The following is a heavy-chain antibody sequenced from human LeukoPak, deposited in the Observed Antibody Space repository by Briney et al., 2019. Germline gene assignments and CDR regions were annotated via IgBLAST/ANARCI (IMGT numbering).Heavy chain of an antibody. CDR2: INPNSGGT. J-gene: IGHJ5*02. D-gene: IGHD3-10*01. V-gene: IGHV1-2*02. CDR3: ARWGSGSSNWFDP. Sequence: ASVKVSCKASGYSFIDNYIHWVRQAPGQGLEWMGLINPNSGGTNYAQKFQGRVTMTRDTSISTAYMELSRLRSDDTAVYYCARWGSGSSNWFDPWGRGTLVTVSS. CDR1: GYSFIDNY.